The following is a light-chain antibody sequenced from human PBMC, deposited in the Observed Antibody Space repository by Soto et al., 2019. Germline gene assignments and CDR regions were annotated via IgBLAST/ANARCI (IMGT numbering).Light chain of an antibody. CDR2: EGS. V-gene: IGLV2-23*01. J-gene: IGLJ2*01. Sequence: QSVLTQPASVSGSPGQSITISCNGTSSDIGSYNLVSWYQQHPGKAPKLMIYEGSKRPSGVSNRFSGSKSGNTASLTISGLQAEDEADYYCCSFAGSGTIFSGGTKLTVL. CDR3: CSFAGSGTI. CDR1: SSDIGSYNL.